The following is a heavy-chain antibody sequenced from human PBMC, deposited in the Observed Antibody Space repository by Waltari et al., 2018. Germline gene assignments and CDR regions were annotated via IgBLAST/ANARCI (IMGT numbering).Heavy chain of an antibody. J-gene: IGHJ5*02. CDR1: GGSVRSGSFH. CDR2: IYYTGIT. Sequence: QLQLQESGPGLVKPSETLSLTCSVSGGSVRSGSFHWGWIRQAPEKGLEWIATIYYTGITYYNPSLKSRVTISVDTSKNQFSLKLTSVTAADTAVYYWARQHGDYVNWFDPWGQGTLVTVSS. V-gene: IGHV4-39*01. D-gene: IGHD4-17*01. CDR3: ARQHGDYVNWFDP.